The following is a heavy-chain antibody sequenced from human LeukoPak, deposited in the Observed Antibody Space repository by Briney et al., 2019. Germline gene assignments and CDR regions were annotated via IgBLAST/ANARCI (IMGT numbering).Heavy chain of an antibody. CDR1: GFTFSSYW. D-gene: IGHD3-10*01. Sequence: GGTLRLSCAASGFTFSSYWMSWVRQAPGKGLEWVSYISSSGSTIYYADSVKGRFTISRDNAKNSLYLQMNSLRAEDTAVYYCARMTYYYGSGMGAWGQGTLVTVSS. CDR3: ARMTYYYGSGMGA. CDR2: ISSSGSTI. J-gene: IGHJ5*02. V-gene: IGHV3-48*04.